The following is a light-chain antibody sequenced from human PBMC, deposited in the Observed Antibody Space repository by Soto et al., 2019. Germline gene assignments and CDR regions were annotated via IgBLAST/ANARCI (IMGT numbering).Light chain of an antibody. V-gene: IGKV3-20*01. Sequence: EVVLTQSPGTLSLSPGEGATLSCRASQSVVTSYLAWYQQRDGQSPRLLIYGALYRAPGIPDRFSGSGSGTDFTLSINRLEPEDFAVYYCQQYDSSPPFALTFXGGTKLDIK. CDR2: GAL. CDR3: QQYDSSPPFALT. CDR1: QSVVTSY. J-gene: IGKJ4*01.